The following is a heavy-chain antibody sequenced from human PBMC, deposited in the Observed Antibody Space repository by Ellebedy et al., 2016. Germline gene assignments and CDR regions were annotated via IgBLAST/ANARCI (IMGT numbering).Heavy chain of an antibody. CDR1: GFSFSDYT. CDR2: ITTRTNSV. Sequence: GGSLRLSCAASGFSFSDYTMTWVRQAPGKGLEWVSSITTRTNSVNDADSGRSRFTISRDNAKNSLYLHMDSLRVEATAVYYCARNYVYNWFDPWGQGTLVIVSS. CDR3: ARNYVYNWFDP. V-gene: IGHV3-21*01. J-gene: IGHJ5*02. D-gene: IGHD3-16*01.